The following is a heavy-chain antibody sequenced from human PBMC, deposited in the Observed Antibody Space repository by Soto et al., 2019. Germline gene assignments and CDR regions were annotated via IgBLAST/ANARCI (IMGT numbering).Heavy chain of an antibody. J-gene: IGHJ4*02. D-gene: IGHD3-22*01. CDR1: GFTFSSYG. CDR3: AKDRGTYYYDSSGYPPDY. CDR2: ISYDGSNK. Sequence: QVQLVESGGGVVQPGRSLRLSCAASGFTFSSYGMHWVRQAPGKGLEWVAVISYDGSNKYYADSVKGRFTISRDNSKNTLYLQMNSLRAEDTAVYYCAKDRGTYYYDSSGYPPDYWGQGTLVTVSS. V-gene: IGHV3-30*18.